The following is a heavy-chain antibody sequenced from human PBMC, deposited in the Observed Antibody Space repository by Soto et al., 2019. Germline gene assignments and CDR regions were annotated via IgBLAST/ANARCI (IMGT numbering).Heavy chain of an antibody. V-gene: IGHV3-23*01. CDR1: GFTFSSYS. Sequence: EVQLLESGGGLLQPGGSLRLSCAASGFTFSSYSMSWVRQAPGKGLEWVSGFRTSGDGGTTYYADSVKGRFTISRDNSKNMLFLQMNSLRAEDTAIYYCAKKVNSGPGSQYFDYWGQGTLVTVSS. D-gene: IGHD3-10*01. CDR2: FRTSGDGGTT. J-gene: IGHJ4*02. CDR3: AKKVNSGPGSQYFDY.